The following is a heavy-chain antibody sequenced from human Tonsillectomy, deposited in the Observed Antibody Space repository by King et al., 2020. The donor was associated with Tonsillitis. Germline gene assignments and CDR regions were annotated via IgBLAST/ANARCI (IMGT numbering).Heavy chain of an antibody. Sequence: VQLQESGPGLVKPSQTLSLTCTVSGGSISGGQYYCSWIRQHPGKGLEWIGFIYYSGNTFFNPSLKSRLAISLDTSKNQCSLELSPVTAADTAVYYCGRYEGGVFDPWGQGTLVTVSS. CDR3: GRYEGGVFDP. CDR1: GGSISGGQYY. CDR2: IYYSGNT. D-gene: IGHD2-15*01. J-gene: IGHJ5*02. V-gene: IGHV4-31*03.